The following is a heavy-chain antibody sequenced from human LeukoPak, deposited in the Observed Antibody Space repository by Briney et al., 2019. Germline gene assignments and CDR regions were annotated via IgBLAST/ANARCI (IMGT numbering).Heavy chain of an antibody. D-gene: IGHD3-22*01. J-gene: IGHJ3*02. V-gene: IGHV3-7*01. CDR1: GFTFSKYW. CDR3: SRDANYYDSSRHYFDAFDI. CDR2: IRGDGSVN. Sequence: GGSLRLSCAASGFTFSKYWMTCGRQAPGKGLEWVANIRGDGSVNYLLDSVKGRFTISRDNVKNSLSLEMNNLRAEDTAEYYCSRDANYYDSSRHYFDAFDIWGQGTMVTVSS.